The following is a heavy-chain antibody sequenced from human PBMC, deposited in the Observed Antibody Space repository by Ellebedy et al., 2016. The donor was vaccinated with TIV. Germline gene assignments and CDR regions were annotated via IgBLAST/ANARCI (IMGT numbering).Heavy chain of an antibody. Sequence: MPSETLSLTCTVSGGSISSYYGSWIRQPPGKGLEWIGYIYYSGSTNYNPSLKSRVTITVDTSKNQFSLTLSSVTAADTAVYYCARVGASTVTTLYGMDVWGQGTTVTVS. CDR2: IYYSGST. CDR1: GGSISSYY. V-gene: IGHV4-59*01. CDR3: ARVGASTVTTLYGMDV. D-gene: IGHD4-17*01. J-gene: IGHJ6*02.